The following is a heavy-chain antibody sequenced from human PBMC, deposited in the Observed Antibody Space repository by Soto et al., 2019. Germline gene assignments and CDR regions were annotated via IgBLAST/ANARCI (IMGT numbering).Heavy chain of an antibody. CDR3: TTGTAVAKYYFDF. Sequence: EGQLVESGGGLVEPGETLRLSCAASGFTFKNAWMSWVRQAPGKGLEWVGRIKSWSDGGTTDYGAPVKGRFSISRDDSKNTLFLQMNSLRTEDTAVYFCTTGTAVAKYYFDFWGQGTLVTVSS. CDR1: GFTFKNAW. J-gene: IGHJ4*02. D-gene: IGHD2-21*01. V-gene: IGHV3-15*01. CDR2: IKSWSDGGTT.